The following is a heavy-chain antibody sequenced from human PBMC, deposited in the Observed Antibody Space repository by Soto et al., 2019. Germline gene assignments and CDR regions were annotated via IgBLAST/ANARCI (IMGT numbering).Heavy chain of an antibody. CDR2: IYYSGST. CDR1: GGSISSGGYY. V-gene: IGHV4-31*03. J-gene: IGHJ5*02. D-gene: IGHD2-8*01. CDR3: ARGGYCTNGVCSKEGREFDP. Sequence: QVQLQESGPGLVKPSQTLSLTCTVSGGSISSGGYYWSWIRQHPGKGLEWIGYIYYSGSTYYNPSLKSRVTISVDTSKNQFSLKLSSVTAADTAVYYCARGGYCTNGVCSKEGREFDPWGQGTLVTVSS.